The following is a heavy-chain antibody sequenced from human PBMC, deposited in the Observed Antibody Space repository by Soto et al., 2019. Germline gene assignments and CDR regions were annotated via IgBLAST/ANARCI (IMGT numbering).Heavy chain of an antibody. CDR2: MNPNSGNT. V-gene: IGHV1-8*01. J-gene: IGHJ6*02. CDR1: GDPFSNYD. CDR3: ARGRKGMDV. Sequence: QVQLVQSGAEVKKPGASVKVSCKASGDPFSNYDMKWVRQATGQGLEWMGWMNPNSGNTGYARKFQGRVTMTRNTFISTVYMELSSLRSEDTAVYYCARGRKGMDVWGQGTTVTVSS.